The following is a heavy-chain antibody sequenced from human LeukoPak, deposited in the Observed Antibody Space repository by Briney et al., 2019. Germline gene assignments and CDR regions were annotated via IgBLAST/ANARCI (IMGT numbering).Heavy chain of an antibody. CDR2: ISGSGGTT. D-gene: IGHD3-10*01. Sequence: PGGTLRLSCAASGFTFNRYGMSWVRQAPGKGLEWVSAISGSGGTTYYADSVKGRFTISRDNAKNSLHLQMNSLRAEDTAVYYCARDRGYGSGSYLYWGQGTLVTVSS. J-gene: IGHJ4*02. CDR1: GFTFNRYG. V-gene: IGHV3-23*01. CDR3: ARDRGYGSGSYLY.